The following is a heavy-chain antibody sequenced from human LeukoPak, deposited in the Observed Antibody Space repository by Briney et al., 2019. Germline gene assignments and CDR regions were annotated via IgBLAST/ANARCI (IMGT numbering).Heavy chain of an antibody. Sequence: PSETLSLTCTVSGGSISNFYWSWIRQPPGKGLEWIGYVSDSGIISYNPSLKSRVTISIYTSKNQFSLKLTSVTAADTAVYYCAKEQSSSGFFDYWGQGTLVTVSS. CDR3: AKEQSSSGFFDY. CDR2: VSDSGII. J-gene: IGHJ4*02. V-gene: IGHV4-59*12. D-gene: IGHD6-6*01. CDR1: GGSISNFY.